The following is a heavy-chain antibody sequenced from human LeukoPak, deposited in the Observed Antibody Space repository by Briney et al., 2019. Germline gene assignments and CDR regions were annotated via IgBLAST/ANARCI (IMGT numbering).Heavy chain of an antibody. J-gene: IGHJ4*02. D-gene: IGHD6-13*01. CDR3: ASVERGSSSPTLGY. CDR2: INHSGST. V-gene: IGHV4-34*01. Sequence: PSETLSLTCAVYGGSFSGYYWSWIRQPPGKGLEWIGEINHSGSTNYNPSLKSRVTISVDTSKNQFSLKLSSVTAADTAVYYCASVERGSSSPTLGYWGQGTLVTVSS. CDR1: GGSFSGYY.